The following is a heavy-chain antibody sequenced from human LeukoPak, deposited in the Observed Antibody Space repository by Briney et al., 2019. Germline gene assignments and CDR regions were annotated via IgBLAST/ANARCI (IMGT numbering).Heavy chain of an antibody. J-gene: IGHJ4*02. CDR2: IDPGDSET. CDR3: ARQTSMGRSGDY. CDR1: GYSFSSYW. V-gene: IGHV5-51*01. Sequence: GESLKISCKTSGYSFSSYWIGWVRQMPGEGLEWMGIIDPGDSETRYSPSFEGQVTISADKSISTAYLQWSSLKASDTAMYYCARQTSMGRSGDYWGQGILVTVSA. D-gene: IGHD3-10*01.